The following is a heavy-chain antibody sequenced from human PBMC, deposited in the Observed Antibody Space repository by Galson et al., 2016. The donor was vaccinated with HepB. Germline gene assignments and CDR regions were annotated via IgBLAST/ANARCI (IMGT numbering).Heavy chain of an antibody. CDR2: IDPTDSHT. CDR1: GYSFTPFW. CDR3: ARVRPLAGYGTDL. J-gene: IGHJ6*02. D-gene: IGHD1-1*01. V-gene: IGHV5-10-1*01. Sequence: QSGAEVKESGESLRISCAGSGYSFTPFWINWVRQMPGKGLEWMGKIDPTDSHTISSPSFQGHVTISVDKSISTVYLQWSSQRASDSAIYYCARVRPLAGYGTDLWGQGTTVTVSS.